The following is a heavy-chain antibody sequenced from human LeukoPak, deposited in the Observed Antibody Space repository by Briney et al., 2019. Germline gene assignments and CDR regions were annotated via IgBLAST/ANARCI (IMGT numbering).Heavy chain of an antibody. CDR3: ARGPTVTGDAFDI. Sequence: PGGSLRLSCAASGFTFSSYGMHWVRQAPGKGLEWVAFIRYDGSNKYYADSVKGRFTISRDNSTNTLYLHVNSLRPEDTAVYYFARGPTVTGDAFDIWGQGTMVTVSS. CDR2: IRYDGSNK. V-gene: IGHV3-30*02. D-gene: IGHD4-17*01. CDR1: GFTFSSYG. J-gene: IGHJ3*02.